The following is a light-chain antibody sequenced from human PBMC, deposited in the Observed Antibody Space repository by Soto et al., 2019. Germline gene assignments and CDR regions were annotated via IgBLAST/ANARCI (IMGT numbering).Light chain of an antibody. CDR2: DVN. CDR1: SNDVGGYNY. Sequence: QSALTQPASVSGSPGQSITISCTGTSNDVGGYNYVSWYQQHPGKAPKLMIYDVNNRPSGVSNRFSGSKSGNTASLTISGLQAEDEADYYCSSYTGSSTYVVFGGGTKVTVL. CDR3: SSYTGSSTYVV. J-gene: IGLJ2*01. V-gene: IGLV2-14*01.